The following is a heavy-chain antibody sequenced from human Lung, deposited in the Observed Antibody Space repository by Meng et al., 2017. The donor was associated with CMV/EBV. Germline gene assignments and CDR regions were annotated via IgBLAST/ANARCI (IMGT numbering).Heavy chain of an antibody. Sequence: GYTFTKFGISWVRQAPGQGPGWMGWISTFDGNTNYAQKVQGRVTLTIDTSTSTVYMELRSLRSDDTAIYYCARDGGESTSWYYWFDPWGQGTLVTVSS. V-gene: IGHV1-18*01. CDR2: ISTFDGNT. J-gene: IGHJ5*02. CDR3: ARDGGESTSWYYWFDP. CDR1: GYTFTKFG. D-gene: IGHD6-13*01.